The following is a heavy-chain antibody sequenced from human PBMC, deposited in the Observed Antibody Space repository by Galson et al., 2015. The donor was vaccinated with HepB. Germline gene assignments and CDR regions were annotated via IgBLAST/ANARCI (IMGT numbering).Heavy chain of an antibody. CDR2: ITPIFGIA. CDR3: AREGKGTYGGRTFDY. V-gene: IGHV1-69*01. J-gene: IGHJ4*02. Sequence: SCKASGGTFSSYAISWVRQAPGQGLEWMGGITPIFGIANYAQKFQGRVTITADESTSTAYMELSSLRSEDTAVYYCAREGKGTYGGRTFDYWGQGTLVTVSS. CDR1: GGTFSSYA. D-gene: IGHD4-23*01.